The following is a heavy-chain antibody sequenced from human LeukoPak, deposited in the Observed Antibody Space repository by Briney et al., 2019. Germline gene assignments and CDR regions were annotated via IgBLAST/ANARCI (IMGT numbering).Heavy chain of an antibody. CDR3: ARGERGLYCSSTSCYPVL. Sequence: GGSLRLSCAASGFTFSSYSMNWVRQASGKGLEWVSYISSSSSYIYYADSVKGRFTISRDNAKNSLYLQMNSLRAEDTAVYYCARGERGLYCSSTSCYPVLGGQGTLVTVSS. CDR1: GFTFSSYS. V-gene: IGHV3-21*01. J-gene: IGHJ4*02. CDR2: ISSSSSYI. D-gene: IGHD2-2*01.